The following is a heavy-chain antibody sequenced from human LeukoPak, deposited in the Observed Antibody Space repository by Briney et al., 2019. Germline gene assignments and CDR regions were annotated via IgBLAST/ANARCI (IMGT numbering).Heavy chain of an antibody. J-gene: IGHJ4*02. CDR3: ARDHDYGDYPLDY. D-gene: IGHD4-17*01. CDR2: IKQDGSEK. V-gene: IGHV3-7*03. CDR1: GFTFSSYW. Sequence: GGSLRLSCAASGFTFSSYWMSLVRQAPGKGLEWVANIKQDGSEKYYVDSVKGRFTISRDNAKNSLYLQMNSLRAEDTALYHCARDHDYGDYPLDYWGQGTLVTVSS.